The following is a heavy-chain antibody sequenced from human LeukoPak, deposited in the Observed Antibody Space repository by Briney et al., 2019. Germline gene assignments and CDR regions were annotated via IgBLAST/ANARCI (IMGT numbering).Heavy chain of an antibody. CDR3: ARSRQQLGVDAFDI. Sequence: GGSLRLSCAASGFTFSSYSMNWVRQAPGKGLEWVSSISSSSSYIYYADSVKGRFTISRDNAKNSLYLQMNSLRAEDTAVYYCARSRQQLGVDAFDIWGQGTMVTVSS. J-gene: IGHJ3*02. V-gene: IGHV3-21*01. D-gene: IGHD6-13*01. CDR2: ISSSSSYI. CDR1: GFTFSSYS.